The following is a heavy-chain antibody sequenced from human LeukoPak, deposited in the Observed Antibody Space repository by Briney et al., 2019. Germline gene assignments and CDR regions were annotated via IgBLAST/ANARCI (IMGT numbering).Heavy chain of an antibody. V-gene: IGHV1-2*02. CDR1: GYTFTGYY. CDR2: INPNSGGT. Sequence: VASVKVSCKASGYTFTGYYMHWVRQAPGQGLEWMGWINPNSGGTNYAQKFQGRVTMTRDTSISTAYMELSRLRSDDTAVYYCARDPYCSGGSYPLNWFDPWGQGTLVTVSS. J-gene: IGHJ5*02. CDR3: ARDPYCSGGSYPLNWFDP. D-gene: IGHD2-15*01.